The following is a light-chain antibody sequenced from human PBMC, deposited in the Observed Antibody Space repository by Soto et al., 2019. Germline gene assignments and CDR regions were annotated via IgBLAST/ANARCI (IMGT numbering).Light chain of an antibody. CDR1: QSISSY. J-gene: IGKJ1*01. V-gene: IGKV1-6*01. Sequence: IQSTQSPCSLSASLGDRATITCRASQSISSYLNWYQQQTGKATKLLIYAESSLQSGVQSRFSGSGSGTDFTLTISRMKPEDFATYDCLKDYNYPRTFGKGTKVDIK. CDR2: AES. CDR3: LKDYNYPRT.